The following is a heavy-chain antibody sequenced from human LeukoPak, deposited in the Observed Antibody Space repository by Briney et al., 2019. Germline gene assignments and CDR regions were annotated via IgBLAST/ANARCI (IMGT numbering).Heavy chain of an antibody. CDR2: IYYSGSS. CDR1: GGSISSGAYY. D-gene: IGHD1-1*01. CDR3: ARVGTYQFDY. Sequence: PSETLSLTCTVSGGSISSGAYYWNWIRQHPGKGVEWIGYIYYSGSSYYNPSLKSRVAISLDTSKNQFSLKLSSVTAADTAVYYCARVGTYQFDYWGQGTLVTVSS. J-gene: IGHJ4*02. V-gene: IGHV4-31*03.